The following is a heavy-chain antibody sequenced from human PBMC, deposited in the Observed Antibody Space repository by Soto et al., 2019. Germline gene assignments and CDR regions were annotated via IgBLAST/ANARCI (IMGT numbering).Heavy chain of an antibody. CDR1: GFTFSSYA. CDR2: TSSNGGST. CDR3: ARDEYALMDAFDM. V-gene: IGHV3-64*01. D-gene: IGHD2-8*01. Sequence: EVQLVESGGGLVQPGGSLRLSCAASGFTFSSYAMHWVRQAPGKGLESVSATSSNGGSTYYANSVKGRFTISRDNSKNALYLQMGSLRGEYVAVYYCARDEYALMDAFDMWGQGTMLTASS. J-gene: IGHJ3*02.